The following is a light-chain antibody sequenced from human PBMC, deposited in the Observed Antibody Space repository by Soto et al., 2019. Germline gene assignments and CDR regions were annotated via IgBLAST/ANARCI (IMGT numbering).Light chain of an antibody. J-gene: IGKJ5*01. CDR2: GAS. V-gene: IGKV3-15*01. CDR1: QSVSSS. CDR3: QQYNSWPPIT. Sequence: IEVTQSPVTMYLYRGERANLSFRACQSVSSSLAWYQQRPGQAPRLVIYGASTRATGIPARFSGGGSGTEFTLTISSLQSEDFAVYYCQQYNSWPPITFGQGTRLEIK.